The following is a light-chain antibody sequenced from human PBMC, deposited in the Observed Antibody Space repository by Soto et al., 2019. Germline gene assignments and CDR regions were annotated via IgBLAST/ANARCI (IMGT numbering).Light chain of an antibody. J-gene: IGKJ1*01. Sequence: EIVLTQSPATLSLSPGERATLSCRSSQSVSSYLAWYQQKPGQAPRLLIYDASNRATGIPARFSGSGSGTEFTLTISSLQPEDFATYYCQQSYSTPWTFGQGTKVDIK. CDR1: QSVSSY. CDR2: DAS. CDR3: QQSYSTPWT. V-gene: IGKV3-11*01.